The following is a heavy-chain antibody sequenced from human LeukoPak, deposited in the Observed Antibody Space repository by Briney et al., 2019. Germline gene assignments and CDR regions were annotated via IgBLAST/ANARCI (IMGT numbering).Heavy chain of an antibody. D-gene: IGHD7-27*01. J-gene: IGHJ4*02. CDR1: GFTFSSYW. Sequence: GGSLRLSCAASGFTFSSYWMTWVRQAPGKGLEWVASIKDDGSETYYVDSVKGRFTISRDNAKNSLYLQMNSLRAEDTAVYYCARDAPGAYYEYWGQGTLVTVSS. CDR2: IKDDGSET. V-gene: IGHV3-7*04. CDR3: ARDAPGAYYEY.